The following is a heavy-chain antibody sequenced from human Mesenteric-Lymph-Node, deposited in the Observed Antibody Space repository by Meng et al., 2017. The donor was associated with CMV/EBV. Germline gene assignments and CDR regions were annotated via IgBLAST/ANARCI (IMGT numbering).Heavy chain of an antibody. CDR1: GFTFSSYA. CDR2: IYSGGSTT. V-gene: IGHV3-23*03. CDR3: AKDLASWALGY. D-gene: IGHD2-2*01. Sequence: GESLKISCAASGFTFSSYAMSWVRQAPGKGLKWVSVIYSGGSTTYYADSVKGRFTISRDNSKNTLYLQMNSLRAEDTAVYYCAKDLASWALGYWGQGTLVTVSS. J-gene: IGHJ4*02.